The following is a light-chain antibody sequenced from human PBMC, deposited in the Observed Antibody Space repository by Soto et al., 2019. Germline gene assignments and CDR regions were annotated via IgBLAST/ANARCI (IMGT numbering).Light chain of an antibody. Sequence: EIVMTQSPATLSVSPGERATLSCRASQSVSSNLAWYQQKPGQAPRLLIYGASTRATSIPARFSGSGSGTEFTLTISSLQSADFAVYYCQQYNNWPPLTFGGGTKVEIK. J-gene: IGKJ4*01. CDR1: QSVSSN. CDR3: QQYNNWPPLT. V-gene: IGKV3-15*01. CDR2: GAS.